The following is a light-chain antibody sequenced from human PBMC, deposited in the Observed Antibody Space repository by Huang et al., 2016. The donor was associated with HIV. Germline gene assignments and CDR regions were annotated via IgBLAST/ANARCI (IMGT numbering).Light chain of an antibody. Sequence: DIVMTQSPDSLAVSLGERATINCKSSQNLFYSSNNKNSLAWYQQRPGQPPKLLIYWASTREAGVPDRFSGSGAGTDFTLTISSLQAEDVAGYYCQQYYNTPSTFGQGTKLEIK. V-gene: IGKV4-1*01. CDR1: QNLFYSSNNKNS. CDR3: QQYYNTPST. J-gene: IGKJ2*01. CDR2: WAS.